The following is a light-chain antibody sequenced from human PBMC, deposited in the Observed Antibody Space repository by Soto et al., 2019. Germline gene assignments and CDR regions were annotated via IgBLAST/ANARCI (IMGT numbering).Light chain of an antibody. V-gene: IGKV3-15*01. CDR2: GAS. J-gene: IGKJ1*01. Sequence: EIVMTQSPATLSVSPGERATLSCRASQSVSSTLAWYQQKPGQAPRLLIYGASTRATGIPARFSGSGSGTEFTLTISSLQSEEFAVYYCQQYNNWLRTFGQGTNVEIK. CDR1: QSVSST. CDR3: QQYNNWLRT.